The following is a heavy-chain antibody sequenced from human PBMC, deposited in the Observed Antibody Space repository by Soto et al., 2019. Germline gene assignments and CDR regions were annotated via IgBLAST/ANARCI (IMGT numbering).Heavy chain of an antibody. CDR2: ICISSSSI. Sequence: GGSLRLSCAASGFTFSSYCMSWVRQAPGKGLEWVSFICISSSSIYYADSVKGRFTISRDNAQNSLYLQMNSLRAEDTAVYYCARAVVINSRAVIFSGMDVWGQGTTVTVSS. J-gene: IGHJ6*02. D-gene: IGHD2-21*01. CDR1: GFTFSSYC. V-gene: IGHV3-48*01. CDR3: ARAVVINSRAVIFSGMDV.